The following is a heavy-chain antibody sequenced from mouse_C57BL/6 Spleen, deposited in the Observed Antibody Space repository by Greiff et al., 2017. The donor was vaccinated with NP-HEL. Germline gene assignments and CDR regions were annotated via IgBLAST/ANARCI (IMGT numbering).Heavy chain of an antibody. Sequence: DVMLVESGGGLVKPGGSLKLSCAASGFTFSDYGMHWVRQAPEKGLEWVAYISSGSSTIYYADTVKGRFTISRDNAKNTLFLQMTSLRSEDTAMYYCARRWDYDDAMDYWGQGTSVTVSS. CDR2: ISSGSSTI. J-gene: IGHJ4*01. CDR3: ARRWDYDDAMDY. CDR1: GFTFSDYG. D-gene: IGHD2-4*01. V-gene: IGHV5-17*01.